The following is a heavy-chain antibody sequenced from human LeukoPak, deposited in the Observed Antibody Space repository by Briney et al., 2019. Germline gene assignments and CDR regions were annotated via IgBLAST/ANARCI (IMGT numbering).Heavy chain of an antibody. V-gene: IGHV3-23*01. CDR2: ISGSGGST. CDR1: GFTFSSYA. CDR3: ARNDFWSGLDY. Sequence: GGSLRLSCAASGFTFSSYAMSWVRQAPGKGLEWVSAISGSGGSTYYADSVKGRFTISRDNAKNSLYLQMNSLRAEDTAVYYCARNDFWSGLDYWGQGTLVTVSS. J-gene: IGHJ4*02. D-gene: IGHD3-3*01.